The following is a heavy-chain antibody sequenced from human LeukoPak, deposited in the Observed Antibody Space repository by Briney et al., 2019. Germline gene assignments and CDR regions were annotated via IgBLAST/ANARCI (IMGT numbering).Heavy chain of an antibody. CDR3: ATLPPRGATLRESAFDI. CDR2: INPSGGST. CDR1: GYTFTGYY. V-gene: IGHV1-46*01. D-gene: IGHD5-24*01. J-gene: IGHJ3*02. Sequence: GASVKVSCKASGYTFTGYYMHWVRQAPGQGLEWMGIINPSGGSTSYAQKFQGRVTMTRDMSTSTVYMELSSLRSEDTAVYYCATLPPRGATLRESAFDIWGQGTMVTVSS.